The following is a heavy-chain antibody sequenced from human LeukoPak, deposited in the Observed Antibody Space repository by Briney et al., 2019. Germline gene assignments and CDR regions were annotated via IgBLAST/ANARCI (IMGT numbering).Heavy chain of an antibody. CDR3: ANPFIAVAGL. CDR2: ISGSGSPT. D-gene: IGHD6-19*01. Sequence: PGGSLRLSCAASGFTFSTYAMSWVRQAPGKGLEWVSAISGSGSPTYYADSVKGRFTVSRDNSKNTLYLQMNSLRAEDTAVYYCANPFIAVAGLGGQGTLVTVSS. V-gene: IGHV3-23*01. CDR1: GFTFSTYA. J-gene: IGHJ4*02.